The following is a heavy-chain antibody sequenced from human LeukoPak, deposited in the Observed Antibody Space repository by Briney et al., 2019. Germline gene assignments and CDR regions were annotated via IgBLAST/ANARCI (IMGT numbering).Heavy chain of an antibody. CDR3: ARLRRYCSSTSCQSWFDP. V-gene: IGHV4-39*01. D-gene: IGHD2-2*01. CDR1: GGSISSSSYY. J-gene: IGHJ5*02. Sequence: SETLSLTCTVSGGSISSSSYYWGWIRQPPGKGLEWIGSIYYSGSTYYNPSLKSRVTISVDTSKNQFSLKLSSMTAADTAVYYCARLRRYCSSTSCQSWFDPWGQRTLVTVSS. CDR2: IYYSGST.